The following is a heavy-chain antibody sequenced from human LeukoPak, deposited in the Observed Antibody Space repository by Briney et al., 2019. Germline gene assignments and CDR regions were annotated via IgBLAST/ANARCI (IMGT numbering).Heavy chain of an antibody. V-gene: IGHV3-30*02. CDR3: AKDINSHCRGDCSDY. CDR2: IRNDGSNK. CDR1: GFASSKHG. Sequence: PGGSLRLSCAASGFASSKHGMHWVRQAPGKGLEWVAFIRNDGSNKYYVDSVKGRFTISRDNSKNTVDLQMNSLRAEDTAVYYCAKDINSHCRGDCSDYWGQGTLVIVSS. J-gene: IGHJ4*02. D-gene: IGHD2-15*01.